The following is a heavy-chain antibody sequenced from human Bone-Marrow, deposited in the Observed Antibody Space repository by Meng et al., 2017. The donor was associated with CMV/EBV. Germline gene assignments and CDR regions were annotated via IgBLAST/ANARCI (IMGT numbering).Heavy chain of an antibody. CDR3: ARDLATWPNLDY. D-gene: IGHD1-26*01. Sequence: CAASGFTFSSYSMNWVRQAPGKGLEWVSSISSSSSYIYYADSVKGRFTISRDNAKNSLYLQMNSLRAEDTAVYYCARDLATWPNLDYWGQGTLVTVSS. V-gene: IGHV3-21*01. CDR2: ISSSSSYI. J-gene: IGHJ4*02. CDR1: GFTFSSYS.